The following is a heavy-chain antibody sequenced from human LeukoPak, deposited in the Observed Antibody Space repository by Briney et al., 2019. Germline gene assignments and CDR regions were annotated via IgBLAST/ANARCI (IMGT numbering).Heavy chain of an antibody. V-gene: IGHV1-69*05. CDR3: AGAFFYDSSGYAPWNWLDP. D-gene: IGHD3-22*01. CDR1: GGTFSSYA. J-gene: IGHJ5*02. Sequence: ASVKVSCKASGGTFSSYAISWVRQAPGQGLEWMGGIIPIFGTANYAQKFQGRVTITTDESTSTAYMELSSLRSEDTAVYYCAGAFFYDSSGYAPWNWLDPWGQGTLVTVSS. CDR2: IIPIFGTA.